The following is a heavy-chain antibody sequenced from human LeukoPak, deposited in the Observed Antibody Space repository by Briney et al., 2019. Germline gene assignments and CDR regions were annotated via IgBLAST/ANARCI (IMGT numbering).Heavy chain of an antibody. J-gene: IGHJ4*02. CDR3: VTDWPVW. V-gene: IGHV3-48*01. CDR2: ISTGSSII. CDR1: GFPFSTSG. D-gene: IGHD3-16*01. Sequence: PGGSLRLSCEASGFPFSTSGMHWVRRAPGKGLDWISYISTGSSIIHYADSVQGRFTISRDDGKNSLYLQMNSLRVEDTAVFRCVTDWPVWWGQGILVTVSS.